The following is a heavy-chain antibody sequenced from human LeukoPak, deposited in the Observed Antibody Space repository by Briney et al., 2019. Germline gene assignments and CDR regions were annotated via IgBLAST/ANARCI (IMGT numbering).Heavy chain of an antibody. CDR1: GGSFSGYY. J-gene: IGHJ4*02. Sequence: SETLSLTCAVYGGSFSGYYWGWIRQPPGKGLEWIGEINHSGSTNYNPSLKSRVTISVDTSKNQFSLKLSSVTAADTAVYYCASRGPSDYWGQGTLVTVSS. CDR2: INHSGST. V-gene: IGHV4-34*01. CDR3: ASRGPSDY.